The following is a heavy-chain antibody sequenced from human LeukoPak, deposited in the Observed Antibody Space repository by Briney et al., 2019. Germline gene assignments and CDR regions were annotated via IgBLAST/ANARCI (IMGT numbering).Heavy chain of an antibody. CDR2: INPNTGGT. CDR3: ARDRGGRFFFEY. CDR1: GYSFTRYF. Sequence: ASVKVSCKASGYSFTRYFIHWVRQAPGQGLEWLGWINPNTGGTKYTQRSQGRVTMTRDTSTSTAYMELSRLRSDDTAVYYCARDRGGRFFFEYWGQGTLVTVSS. J-gene: IGHJ4*02. D-gene: IGHD4-23*01. V-gene: IGHV1-2*02.